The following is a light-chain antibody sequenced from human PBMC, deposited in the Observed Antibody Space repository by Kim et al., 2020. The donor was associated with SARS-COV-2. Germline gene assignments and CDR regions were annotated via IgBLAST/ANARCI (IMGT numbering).Light chain of an antibody. Sequence: VPPRERATLSCRACQRVSSNLSWYQQKPGRAPRLLIYGASTRATGIPARFSGSGSGTEFTLTISSLQSEDFAVYYCQQYNNWPLTFGQGTKVDIK. CDR1: QRVSSN. V-gene: IGKV3-15*01. CDR3: QQYNNWPLT. J-gene: IGKJ1*01. CDR2: GAS.